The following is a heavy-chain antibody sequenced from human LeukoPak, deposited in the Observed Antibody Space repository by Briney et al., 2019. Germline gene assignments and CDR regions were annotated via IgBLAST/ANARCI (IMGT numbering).Heavy chain of an antibody. V-gene: IGHV4-4*07. D-gene: IGHD3-22*01. Sequence: SETLSLTCTVSGGSISSYYWSWIRQPAGKGLEWIGRFHTTGSTKYNPSLESRVTISVDTSKNQFSLRLSSVTAADTAVYYCTRDRKYCDDSGGYSPSYCYGMDVWGQGTTVTVSS. J-gene: IGHJ6*02. CDR3: TRDRKYCDDSGGYSPSYCYGMDV. CDR1: GGSISSYY. CDR2: FHTTGST.